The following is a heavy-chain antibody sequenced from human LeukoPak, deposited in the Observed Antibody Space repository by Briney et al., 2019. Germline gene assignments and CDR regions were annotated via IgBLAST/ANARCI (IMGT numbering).Heavy chain of an antibody. Sequence: GSVQVSCQASGYTFTGYFMHWVRQAGAQGLEWVGCINPNSGRRNYAEKFQGRVTMTRYTSISTAYMELSRLRSDDTAVYYFARPPQVLQWLVGNYYYYYGMDVWGQGTTVTVSS. J-gene: IGHJ6*02. CDR1: GYTFTGYF. CDR3: ARPPQVLQWLVGNYYYYYGMDV. V-gene: IGHV1-2*02. D-gene: IGHD6-19*01. CDR2: INPNSGRR.